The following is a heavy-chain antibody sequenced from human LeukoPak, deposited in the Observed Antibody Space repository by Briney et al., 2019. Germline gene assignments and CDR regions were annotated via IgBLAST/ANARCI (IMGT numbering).Heavy chain of an antibody. J-gene: IGHJ3*02. CDR1: GYTFTGYY. V-gene: IGHV1-2*05. CDR3: AKEVDTSMVLLLDI. D-gene: IGHD5-18*01. Sequence: ASVKVSCQASGYTFTGYYMHWVRQAAGQGLEWMGRINPNSGGTNYAQKLHGRVTMTRNTSISTAYMELSRLRSDDTVVYYCAKEVDTSMVLLLDIWGQGTMVTVPS. CDR2: INPNSGGT.